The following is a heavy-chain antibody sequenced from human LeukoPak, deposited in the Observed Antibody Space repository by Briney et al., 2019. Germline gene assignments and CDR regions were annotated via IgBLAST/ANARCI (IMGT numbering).Heavy chain of an antibody. V-gene: IGHV4-38-2*01. CDR1: GYSISSGYY. D-gene: IGHD1-26*01. J-gene: IGHJ4*02. CDR3: ARLSGAPVRHPIYHFDH. Sequence: SETLSLTCAVSGYSISSGYYWGWIRQPPGKGLEWIGNVYHSGRTYKNPSLKSRVSISLDTSNNQFSLKLTSVTAADTAIYYCARLSGAPVRHPIYHFDHWGQGTLVTVSS. CDR2: VYHSGRT.